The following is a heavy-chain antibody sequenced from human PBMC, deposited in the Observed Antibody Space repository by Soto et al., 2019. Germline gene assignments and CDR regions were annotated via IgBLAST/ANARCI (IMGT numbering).Heavy chain of an antibody. CDR2: IRRDGSYE. V-gene: IGHV3-33*01. CDR3: VREGPRKIVGAIDY. Sequence: QVHLVESGGGVVQPGTSLRLSCAASGFSFRDFAMHWFRQAPGKGLEWLATIRRDGSYENYGDSVKGRFTISRDNFKNTLYLQMDSLRVEDTALYYCVREGPRKIVGAIDYWGQGTLVTVSS. J-gene: IGHJ4*02. D-gene: IGHD1-26*01. CDR1: GFSFRDFA.